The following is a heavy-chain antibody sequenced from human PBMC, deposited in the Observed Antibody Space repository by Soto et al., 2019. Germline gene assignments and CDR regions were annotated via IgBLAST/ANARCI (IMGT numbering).Heavy chain of an antibody. D-gene: IGHD6-6*01. J-gene: IGHJ6*01. CDR1: GFTFSSYS. CDR2: ISSSSSYI. V-gene: IGHV3-21*01. CDR3: AKDQTHAGAARLGFSCYYGMDV. Sequence: GGSLRLSCAASGFTFSSYSMNWVRQAPGKGLEWVSSISSSSSYIYYADSVKGRFTISRDNSKNTLYLQMNSLRAEDTAVYYCAKDQTHAGAARLGFSCYYGMDVWGQGTTVTVSS.